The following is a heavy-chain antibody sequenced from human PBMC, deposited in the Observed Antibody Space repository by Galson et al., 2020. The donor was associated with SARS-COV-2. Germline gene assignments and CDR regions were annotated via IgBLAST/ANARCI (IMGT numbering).Heavy chain of an antibody. V-gene: IGHV3-30*04. CDR1: GFTFSSYA. J-gene: IGHJ3*02. Sequence: GGSLRLSCAASGFTFSSYAMHWVRQAPGKGLEWVAVISYAGSNKYYADSVKGRFTISRDNSKNTLYLQMNSLRAEDTAVYYCARTYSGSYGGAFDIWGQGTMVTVSS. D-gene: IGHD1-26*01. CDR2: ISYAGSNK. CDR3: ARTYSGSYGGAFDI.